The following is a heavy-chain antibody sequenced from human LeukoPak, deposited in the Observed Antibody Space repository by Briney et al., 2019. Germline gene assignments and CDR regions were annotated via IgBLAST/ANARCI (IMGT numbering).Heavy chain of an antibody. Sequence: SETLSLTCTVSGGSISSHYWSWIRQPPGKGLEWIGYIYYSGSTNYNPSLKSRVTISVDTSKNQFSLKLSSVTAADTAVYYCARDRRDFWRGYLFNNYYMDVWGKGTTVTVSS. CDR2: IYYSGST. CDR1: GGSISSHY. D-gene: IGHD3-3*01. V-gene: IGHV4-59*11. CDR3: ARDRRDFWRGYLFNNYYMDV. J-gene: IGHJ6*03.